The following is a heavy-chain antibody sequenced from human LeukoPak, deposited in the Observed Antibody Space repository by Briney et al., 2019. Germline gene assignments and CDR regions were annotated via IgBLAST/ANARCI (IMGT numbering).Heavy chain of an antibody. J-gene: IGHJ4*02. CDR1: EFTFSSYS. V-gene: IGHV3-48*01. D-gene: IGHD3-22*01. Sequence: GGSLRLSCAASEFTFSSYSMNWVRQAPGKGLEWVSYISSISSTIYYADSVKGRFTISRDNSKNTLYLQMNSLRAEDTAVYYCAKSPPGIYYDFYYFDYWGQGTLVTVSS. CDR2: ISSISSTI. CDR3: AKSPPGIYYDFYYFDY.